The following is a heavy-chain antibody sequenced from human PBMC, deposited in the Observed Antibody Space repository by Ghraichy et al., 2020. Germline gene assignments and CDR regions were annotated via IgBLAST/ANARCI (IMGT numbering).Heavy chain of an antibody. Sequence: GGGRGGGAVISDDGSNKYYADSVKGRFTISRDNSKNTLYLQMNSLRAEDTAVYYCAKSRRYYDSSGTFDYWGQGTLVTVSS. D-gene: IGHD3-22*01. J-gene: IGHJ4*02. V-gene: IGHV3-30*18. CDR3: AKSRRYYDSSGTFDY. CDR2: ISDDGSNK.